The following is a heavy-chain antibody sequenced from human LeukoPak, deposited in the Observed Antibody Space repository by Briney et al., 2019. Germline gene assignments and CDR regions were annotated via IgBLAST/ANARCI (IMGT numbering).Heavy chain of an antibody. D-gene: IGHD5-24*01. CDR3: ARSRDGYNSERAFDM. CDR2: INSDGKST. V-gene: IGHV3-74*01. J-gene: IGHJ3*02. CDR1: GFTFSNYW. Sequence: PGGSLRLSCVASGFTFSNYWMHWVRQAPGKGLIWVSRINSDGKSTHYVDSVKGRFTTSRDNAKNTLYLQMNSLRVEDTAIYYCARSRDGYNSERAFDMWGQGTMVTVSS.